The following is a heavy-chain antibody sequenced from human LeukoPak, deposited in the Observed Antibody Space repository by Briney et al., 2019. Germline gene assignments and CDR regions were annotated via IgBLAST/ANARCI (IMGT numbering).Heavy chain of an antibody. J-gene: IGHJ6*03. CDR2: IIPIFGTA. CDR1: GGTFTSYA. D-gene: IGHD6-13*01. V-gene: IGHV1-69*05. Sequence: PVKVSCKASGGTFTSYAISWVRQAPGQGLEWMGRIIPIFGTANYAQKFQGRVTITTDESTSTAYMELSSLRSEDTAVYYCARAAAGPDYYYYYYMDVWGKGTTVTVSS. CDR3: ARAAAGPDYYYYYYMDV.